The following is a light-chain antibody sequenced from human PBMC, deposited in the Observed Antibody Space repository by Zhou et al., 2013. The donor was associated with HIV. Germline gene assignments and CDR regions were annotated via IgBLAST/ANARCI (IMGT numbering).Light chain of an antibody. CDR3: QHYYSYPWT. V-gene: IGKV1-8*01. CDR1: QGIGTY. CDR2: SAS. J-gene: IGKJ1*01. Sequence: IQMTQSPSSVSASVGDRVTISCRASQGIGTYLAWYQQKPGKAPKLLIYSASSLQSGIPSRFSGSGSGTDFTLTINCLQSEDFATYYCQHYYSYPWTFGQGTKVET.